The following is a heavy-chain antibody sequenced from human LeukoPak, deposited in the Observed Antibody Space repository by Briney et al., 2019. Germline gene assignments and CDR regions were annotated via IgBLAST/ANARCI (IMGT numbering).Heavy chain of an antibody. D-gene: IGHD4-17*01. Sequence: SVTVSCKASGGTFSSYAISWVRQAPGQGLEWMGGIIPIFGTANYAQKFQGRVTITADESTSTAYMELSSLRSEDTAVYYCARDEYGDRAFDIWGQGTMVTVSS. CDR2: IIPIFGTA. V-gene: IGHV1-69*13. CDR3: ARDEYGDRAFDI. CDR1: GGTFSSYA. J-gene: IGHJ3*02.